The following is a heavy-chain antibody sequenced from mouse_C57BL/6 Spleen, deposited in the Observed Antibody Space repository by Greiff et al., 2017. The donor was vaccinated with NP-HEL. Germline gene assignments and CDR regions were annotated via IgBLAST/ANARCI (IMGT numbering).Heavy chain of an antibody. CDR3: ARWGTTVVPWYFDV. V-gene: IGHV1-55*01. CDR2: IYPGSGST. J-gene: IGHJ1*03. CDR1: GYTFTSYW. D-gene: IGHD1-1*01. Sequence: VKLQQPGAELVKPGASVKMSCKASGYTFTSYWITWVKQRPGQGLEWIGDIYPGSGSTNYNEKFKSKATPTVDTSSSTAYMQLSSLTSEDSAVYYCARWGTTVVPWYFDVWGTGTTVTVSS.